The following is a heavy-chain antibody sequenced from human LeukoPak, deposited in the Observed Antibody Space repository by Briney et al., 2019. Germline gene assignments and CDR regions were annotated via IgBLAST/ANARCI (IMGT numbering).Heavy chain of an antibody. V-gene: IGHV4-39*01. CDR1: GGPITTTDFD. D-gene: IGHD1-26*01. CDR3: ARFEGGTGFDY. CDR2: ISSSGKA. J-gene: IGHJ4*02. Sequence: PSETLSLTCAVPGGPITTTDFDWAWIRQPPGQGFEWIATISSSGKAYYYPSLMSRVTISVDTSKNQFSLDVTSVTAADTGLFYCARFEGGTGFDYWGRGILVIVS.